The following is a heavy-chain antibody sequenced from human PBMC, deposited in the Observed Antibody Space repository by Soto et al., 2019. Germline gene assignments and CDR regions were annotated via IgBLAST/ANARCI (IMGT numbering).Heavy chain of an antibody. Sequence: GGSLRLSCAASGFTFSDYYMSWIRQAPGKGLEWVSYISSSSSYTNYADSVKGRFTISRDNAKNSLYLQMNSLRAEDTAVYYCARDRITMVRGVIITQPYGDYWGQGTLVTVSS. CDR3: ARDRITMVRGVIITQPYGDY. CDR2: ISSSSSYT. D-gene: IGHD3-10*01. CDR1: GFTFSDYY. V-gene: IGHV3-11*06. J-gene: IGHJ4*02.